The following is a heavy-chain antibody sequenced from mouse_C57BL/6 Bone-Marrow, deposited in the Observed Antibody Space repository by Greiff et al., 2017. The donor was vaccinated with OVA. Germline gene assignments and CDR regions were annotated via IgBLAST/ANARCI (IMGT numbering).Heavy chain of an antibody. D-gene: IGHD2-5*01. Sequence: EVKLVESGGGLVKPGGSLKLSCAASGFTFSSYAMSWVRQTPEKRLEWVATISDGGSYTYYPDNVKGRFTISRDNAKNNLYLQMSHLKSEDTAMYYCARRGYSNYDWGQGTLVTVSA. J-gene: IGHJ3*01. CDR2: ISDGGSYT. V-gene: IGHV5-4*03. CDR3: ARRGYSNYD. CDR1: GFTFSSYA.